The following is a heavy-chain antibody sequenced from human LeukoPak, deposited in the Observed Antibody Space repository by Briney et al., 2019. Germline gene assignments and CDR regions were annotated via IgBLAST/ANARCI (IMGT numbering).Heavy chain of an antibody. CDR3: ARALGGGTMGYHYYYYMDV. Sequence: SETLSLTCTVSGVSISNYYWSWIRQPPGKGLEWIGYIYYSGSTNYNPSLKSRVTISVDASKNQLSLKLSSVTAADTAVYYCARALGGGTMGYHYYYYMDVWGKGTTVTISS. J-gene: IGHJ6*03. V-gene: IGHV4-59*01. CDR2: IYYSGST. D-gene: IGHD1-26*01. CDR1: GVSISNYY.